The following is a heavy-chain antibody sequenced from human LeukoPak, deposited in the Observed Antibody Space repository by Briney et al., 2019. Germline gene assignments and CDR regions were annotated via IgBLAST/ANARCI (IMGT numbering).Heavy chain of an antibody. Sequence: AGGSLRLSCAASGFTFSNAWMTWVRQAPGKGLEWVGRIKSKTDGETTDYAAPVKGRLTISRDDSKNTLYLQMNSLKTEDTAVYYCTTDFPHFYYDSSGPRGYFDYWGLGTLVTVSS. CDR1: GFTFSNAW. J-gene: IGHJ4*02. CDR2: IKSKTDGETT. CDR3: TTDFPHFYYDSSGPRGYFDY. D-gene: IGHD3-22*01. V-gene: IGHV3-15*01.